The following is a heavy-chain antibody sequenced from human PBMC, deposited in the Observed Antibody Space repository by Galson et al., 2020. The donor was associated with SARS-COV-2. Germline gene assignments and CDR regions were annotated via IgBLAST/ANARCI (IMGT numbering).Heavy chain of an antibody. V-gene: IGHV5-51*01. Sequence: GESLKISCRVSGYSFSTYWIAWVRQMPGKGLEWMGIIYPGDSDTRYSPSFQGQVTISADESVNTAYLQWTSLRASDTAMYYWARLRSGSWSASDYWGQGTLVTVSS. CDR3: ARLRSGSWSASDY. CDR2: IYPGDSDT. CDR1: GYSFSTYW. J-gene: IGHJ4*02. D-gene: IGHD6-13*01.